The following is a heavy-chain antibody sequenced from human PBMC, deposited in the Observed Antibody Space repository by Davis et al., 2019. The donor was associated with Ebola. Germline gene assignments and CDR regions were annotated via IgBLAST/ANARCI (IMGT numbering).Heavy chain of an antibody. D-gene: IGHD4-17*01. J-gene: IGHJ6*04. V-gene: IGHV4-59*12. CDR3: ARTYYGEVGPLYYYYGMDV. CDR2: MYYSGST. CDR1: GGSISSYY. Sequence: SETLSLTCTVSGGSISSYYWSWIRQPPGKGLEWIGYMYYSGSTNYNPSLKSRVTISVDTSKNQFSLKLSSVTAADTAVYYCARTYYGEVGPLYYYYGMDVWGKGTTVTVSS.